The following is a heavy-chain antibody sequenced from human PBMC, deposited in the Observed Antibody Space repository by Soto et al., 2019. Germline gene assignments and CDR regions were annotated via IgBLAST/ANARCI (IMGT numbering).Heavy chain of an antibody. CDR3: AKVSRKGSAIDFDY. CDR1: GYTFSKYD. D-gene: IGHD3-10*01. CDR2: VNPNNGDT. Sequence: QVQLVQSGAELKKPGASVKVSCKASGYTFSKYDMNWVLQATGQGPEWIGWVNPNNGDTGYAQKFQGRVTLTTDISTTTAYMELTSLRSEDSAIYYCAKVSRKGSAIDFDYWGQGTLITVSS. V-gene: IGHV1-8*01. J-gene: IGHJ4*02.